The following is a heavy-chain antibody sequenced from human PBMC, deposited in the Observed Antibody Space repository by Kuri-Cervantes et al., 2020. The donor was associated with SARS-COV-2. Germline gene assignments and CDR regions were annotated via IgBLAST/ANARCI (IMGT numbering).Heavy chain of an antibody. CDR3: MRDEDY. Sequence: ASVKVSCKASGYTFTSYYMHWVRQAPGQGLEWMGWINPNSGGTNYAQKFQGRATMTTDTSTTTAYMELKSLTSDDTAVYYCMRDEDYWGQGTLVTVSS. V-gene: IGHV1-2*02. CDR2: INPNSGGT. CDR1: GYTFTSYY. J-gene: IGHJ4*02.